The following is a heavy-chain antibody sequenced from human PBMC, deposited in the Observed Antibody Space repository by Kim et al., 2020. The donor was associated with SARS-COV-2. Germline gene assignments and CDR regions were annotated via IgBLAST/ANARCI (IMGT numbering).Heavy chain of an antibody. J-gene: IGHJ3*02. Sequence: SETLSLTCAVYGGSFSGYYWSWIRQPPGKGLEWIGEINHSGSTNYNPSLKSRVTISVDTSKNQFSLKLSSVTAADTAVYYCARGSLGLAAKGSGAFDIWGQGTMVTVSS. V-gene: IGHV4-34*01. CDR1: GGSFSGYY. D-gene: IGHD6-6*01. CDR3: ARGSLGLAAKGSGAFDI. CDR2: INHSGST.